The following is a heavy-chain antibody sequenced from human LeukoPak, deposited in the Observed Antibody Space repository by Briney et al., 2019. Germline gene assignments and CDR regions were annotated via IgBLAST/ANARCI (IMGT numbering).Heavy chain of an antibody. CDR2: IYYSGST. Sequence: SETLSLTCTVSGGSISSYYWSWIRQPPGKGLEWIGYIYYSGSTNYNPSLKSRVTISVDTSKNQFSLRLSSVTAADTAVYYCARGGGRDWFDPWGQGTLVTVSS. V-gene: IGHV4-59*01. D-gene: IGHD2-15*01. J-gene: IGHJ5*02. CDR3: ARGGGRDWFDP. CDR1: GGSISSYY.